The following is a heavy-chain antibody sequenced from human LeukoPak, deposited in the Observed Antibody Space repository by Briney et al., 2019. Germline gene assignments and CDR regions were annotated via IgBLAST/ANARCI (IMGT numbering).Heavy chain of an antibody. Sequence: SETLSLTCAVYGGSFSGYYWSWIRQPPGKGREWIGEINHSGSTNYNPSLKSRVTISVDTSKNQFSLKLSSVTAADTAVYYCARRRNCSGGSCSRRTPYFDYWGQGTLVTVSS. J-gene: IGHJ4*02. CDR3: ARRRNCSGGSCSRRTPYFDY. D-gene: IGHD2-15*01. V-gene: IGHV4-34*01. CDR2: INHSGST. CDR1: GGSFSGYY.